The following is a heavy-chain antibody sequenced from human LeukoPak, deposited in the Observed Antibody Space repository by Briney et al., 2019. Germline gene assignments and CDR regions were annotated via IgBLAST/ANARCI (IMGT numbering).Heavy chain of an antibody. CDR2: IYYSGST. D-gene: IGHD3-10*01. CDR3: ARTNTMVRGVIPRGLFDP. CDR1: GGSISSYY. Sequence: PSETLSLTRTVSGGSISSYYWSWIRQPPGKGLEWIGYIYYSGSTNYNPSLKSRVTISVDTSKNQFSLKLSSVTAADTAVYYCARTNTMVRGVIPRGLFDPWGQGTLVTVSS. J-gene: IGHJ5*02. V-gene: IGHV4-59*01.